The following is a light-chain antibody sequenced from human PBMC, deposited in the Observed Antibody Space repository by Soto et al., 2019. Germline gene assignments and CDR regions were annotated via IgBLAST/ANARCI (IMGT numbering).Light chain of an antibody. J-gene: IGKJ2*01. Sequence: ENVLTQSPVPLSLSPGERATLSARASQAVTNGFFAWYLQKPGQAPRLLIYGISSRATGISDRFSGSGSGTAFTLTISRLEPEDFVVYYCQQYSTLPHTFGQGTKLEVK. CDR2: GIS. CDR3: QQYSTLPHT. V-gene: IGKV3-20*01. CDR1: QAVTNGF.